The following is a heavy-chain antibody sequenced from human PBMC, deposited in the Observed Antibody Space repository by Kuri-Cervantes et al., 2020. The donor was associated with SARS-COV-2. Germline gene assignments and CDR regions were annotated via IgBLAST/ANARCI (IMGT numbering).Heavy chain of an antibody. CDR1: GGTFSSYA. V-gene: IGHV1-8*02. D-gene: IGHD6-6*01. Sequence: ASVKVSCKASGGTFSSYAINWVRQATGQGLEWMGWMNPNSGNTGYAQKFQGRVTMTRNTSVSTAYMELSSLRSEDTAVYYCARLGGAARTGYYYYYYMDVWGKGTTVTVSS. CDR3: ARLGGAARTGYYYYYYMDV. CDR2: MNPNSGNT. J-gene: IGHJ6*03.